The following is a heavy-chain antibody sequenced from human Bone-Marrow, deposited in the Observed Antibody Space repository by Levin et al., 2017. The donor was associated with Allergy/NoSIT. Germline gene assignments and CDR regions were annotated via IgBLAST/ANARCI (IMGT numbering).Heavy chain of an antibody. CDR3: AHSSDYYQSASGPLCTIGY. CDR2: TYWNDDT. V-gene: IGHV2-5*01. D-gene: IGHD3-10*01. J-gene: IGHJ4*02. CDR1: DFSLNTIGVG. Sequence: SGPTLVKPTQALTLTCTFSDFSLNTIGVGVAWIRQPPGKALEWLAVTYWNDDTRYTPSLKDRLTITKDTSKNQVVLTMANMDPVDTDTYFCAHSSDYYQSASGPLCTIGYWGQGTLVSVSS.